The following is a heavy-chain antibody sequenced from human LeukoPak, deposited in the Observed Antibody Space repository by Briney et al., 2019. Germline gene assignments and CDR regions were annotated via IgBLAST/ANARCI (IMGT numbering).Heavy chain of an antibody. CDR2: INHSGST. CDR3: ARVSPWGYYDSSGYYYDY. CDR1: GGSFSGYY. Sequence: SETLSLTCAVYGGSFSGYYWSWIRQPPGKGLEWIGEINHSGSTNYNPSLKSRVTISVDTSKDQFSLKLSSVTAADTAVYYCARVSPWGYYDSSGYYYDYWGQGTLVTVSS. J-gene: IGHJ4*02. V-gene: IGHV4-34*01. D-gene: IGHD3-22*01.